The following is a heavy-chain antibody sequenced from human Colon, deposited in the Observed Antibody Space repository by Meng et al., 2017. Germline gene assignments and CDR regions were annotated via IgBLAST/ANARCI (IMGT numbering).Heavy chain of an antibody. CDR2: INHSGST. J-gene: IGHJ5*02. CDR3: ARGRYSGYLP. V-gene: IGHV4-34*01. D-gene: IGHD5-12*01. CDR1: GGSFSGYY. Sequence: QVQLQQWGVGLLKPSEPLSLTCAVYGGSFSGYYWSWIRQPPGKGLEWIGEINHSGSTNYNPSLKSRVTISVDTSKNQFSLKLSSVTAADTAVYYCARGRYSGYLPWGQGTLVTVSS.